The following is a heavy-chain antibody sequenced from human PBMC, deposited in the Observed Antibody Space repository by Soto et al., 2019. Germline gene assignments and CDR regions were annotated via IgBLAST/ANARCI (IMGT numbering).Heavy chain of an antibody. V-gene: IGHV3-21*01. CDR2: ISSSSSYI. J-gene: IGHJ4*02. CDR3: ARETLGFGELLAEGSYYFDY. D-gene: IGHD3-10*01. CDR1: EFTFSIYS. Sequence: GGSLRLSCAASEFTFSIYSMNWVRHAPGKGLEWVSSISSSSSYIYYADSLKGRFTISRDNAKNSLYLQMNSLRAEDTAVYYCARETLGFGELLAEGSYYFDYWGQGTLVTVSS.